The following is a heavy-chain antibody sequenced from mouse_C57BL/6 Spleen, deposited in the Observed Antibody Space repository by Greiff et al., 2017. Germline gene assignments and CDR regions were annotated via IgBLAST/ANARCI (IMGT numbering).Heavy chain of an antibody. CDR3: ARAGDGY. V-gene: IGHV1-82*01. J-gene: IGHJ2*01. CDR1: GYAFSSSW. Sequence: QVQLQQSGPELVKPGASVKISCKASGYAFSSSWMNWVKQRPGKGLEWIGRIYPGDGDTNYNGKFKGKATLTADKSSSTAYMQLSSLTSEDSAVYFCARAGDGYWGQGTTLTVSS. CDR2: IYPGDGDT. D-gene: IGHD2-3*01.